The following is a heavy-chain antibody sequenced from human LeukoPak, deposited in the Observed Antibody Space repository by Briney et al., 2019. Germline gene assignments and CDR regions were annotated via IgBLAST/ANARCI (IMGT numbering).Heavy chain of an antibody. CDR2: FNLQGST. Sequence: SETLSLTCGVSGGSITNTNYWTWVRQPPGKGLEWIGEFNLQGSTNYNPSLMGRVAISVDTSENHISLQLTSVTAADTAVYYCAREGGPYRPLDYSGQGTLVTVSS. CDR3: AREGGPYRPLDY. J-gene: IGHJ4*02. V-gene: IGHV4-4*02. CDR1: GGSITNTNY.